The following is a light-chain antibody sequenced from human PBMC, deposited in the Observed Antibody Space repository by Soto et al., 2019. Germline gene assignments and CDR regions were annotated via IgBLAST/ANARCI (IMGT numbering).Light chain of an antibody. V-gene: IGKV3-11*01. J-gene: IGKJ1*01. CDR2: DTS. CDR3: QWRRTWPRM. Sequence: VLPQSTEPKSFAPGERVNVAGRASQSISTFLAWFQQKPGQAPRLLIYDTSNRATGIPARFSGSGSGTDFTLTLSRLSPEAFAVYSCQWRRTWPRMFRRGTKVDIK. CDR1: QSISTF.